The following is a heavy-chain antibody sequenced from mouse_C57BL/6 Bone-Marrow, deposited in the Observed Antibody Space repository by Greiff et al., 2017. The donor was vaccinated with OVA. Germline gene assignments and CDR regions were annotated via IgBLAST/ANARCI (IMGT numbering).Heavy chain of an antibody. V-gene: IGHV5-4*01. Sequence: DVKLVESGGGLVKPGGSLKLSCAASGFTFSSYAMSWVRQTPEKRLEWVATISDGGSYTYYPDNVKGRFTISRDNAKNNLYLQMSHLKSEDTAMYYCARDWLDYWGQGTTLTVSS. CDR2: ISDGGSYT. CDR3: ARDWLDY. J-gene: IGHJ2*01. CDR1: GFTFSSYA.